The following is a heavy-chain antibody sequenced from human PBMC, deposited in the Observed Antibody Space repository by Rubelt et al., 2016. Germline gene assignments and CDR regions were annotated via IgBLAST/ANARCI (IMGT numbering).Heavy chain of an antibody. V-gene: IGHV3-53*01. CDR3: AREVTVTTYYGMDV. CDR2: IYSGGST. Sequence: APGKGLEWVSVIYSGGSTYYADSVKGRFTISRHNSKNTLYLQMNSLRAEDTAVYYCAREVTVTTYYGMDVWGQGTTVTVSS. J-gene: IGHJ6*02. D-gene: IGHD4-17*01.